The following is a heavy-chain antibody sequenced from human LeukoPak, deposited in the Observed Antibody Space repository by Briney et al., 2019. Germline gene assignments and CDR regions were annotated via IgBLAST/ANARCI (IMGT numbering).Heavy chain of an antibody. CDR1: GGSITNLNFY. CDR2: IYTSGGT. V-gene: IGHV4-61*02. J-gene: IGHJ6*02. Sequence: PSETLSLTCTVSGGSITNLNFYWTWIRQPAGKRLEWIGRIYTSGGTNYNPSLKSRVTMSVDKSKNQISLKLSSVTPADTAVYYCARSGFASGMDVWGQGTTVTVSS. D-gene: IGHD6-25*01. CDR3: ARSGFASGMDV.